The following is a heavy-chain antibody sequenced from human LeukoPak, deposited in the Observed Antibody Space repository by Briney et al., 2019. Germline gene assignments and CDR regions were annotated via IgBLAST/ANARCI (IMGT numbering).Heavy chain of an antibody. D-gene: IGHD1-7*01. CDR2: ISSSGSTI. Sequence: GGSLRLSCAASGFTFSDYYMSWIRQAPGKGLEWVSYISSSGSTIYYADSVKGRSTISRDNAKNSLYLQMNSLRAEDTAVYYCASKLGITGTTGYYYYYMDVWGKGTTITVSS. V-gene: IGHV3-11*01. CDR3: ASKLGITGTTGYYYYYMDV. J-gene: IGHJ6*03. CDR1: GFTFSDYY.